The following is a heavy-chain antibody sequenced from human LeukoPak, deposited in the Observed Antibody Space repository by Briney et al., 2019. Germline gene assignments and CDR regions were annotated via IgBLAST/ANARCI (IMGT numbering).Heavy chain of an antibody. D-gene: IGHD3-10*01. V-gene: IGHV3-74*01. CDR2: INSDGSST. Sequence: PGGSLRLSCAASGFTFSSYWMHWVRQAPGKGLVWVSRINSDGSSTSYADSVKGRFTISRDNAKNTLYLQMNSLRAEDTAVYYCASGSQGELLLGDYWGQGTLVTVSS. CDR1: GFTFSSYW. CDR3: ASGSQGELLLGDY. J-gene: IGHJ4*02.